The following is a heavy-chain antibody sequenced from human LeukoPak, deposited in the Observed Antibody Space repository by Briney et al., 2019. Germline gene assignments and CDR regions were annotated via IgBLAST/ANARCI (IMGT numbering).Heavy chain of an antibody. CDR1: GGSFSGYY. V-gene: IGHV4-34*01. CDR2: INHSGST. Sequence: PSETLSLTCAVYGGSFSGYYWSWIRQPPGKGLEWIGEINHSGSTNYNPSLKSRVTISVDTSKKQFSLKLSSVTAADTAVYYCARDRVYSSGEDGMDVWGQGTTVTVSS. CDR3: ARDRVYSSGEDGMDV. J-gene: IGHJ6*02. D-gene: IGHD6-19*01.